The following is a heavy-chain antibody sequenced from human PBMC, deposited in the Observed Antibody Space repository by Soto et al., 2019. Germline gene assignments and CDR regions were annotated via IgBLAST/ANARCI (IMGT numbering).Heavy chain of an antibody. CDR3: AKDAGSVCSGSSCYFQALDS. CDR1: GFTFSNYA. D-gene: IGHD2-15*01. CDR2: ISVSGGST. J-gene: IGHJ4*02. V-gene: IGHV3-23*01. Sequence: EVQLLESGGGLVQPGGSLRLSCAASGFTFSNYAMSWVRQAPGKGLEWVSGISVSGGSTYYADSVKGRFTISRDNSKNTLYVQMNSLRVDDTAVYYCAKDAGSVCSGSSCYFQALDSWGQGTLVTVSS.